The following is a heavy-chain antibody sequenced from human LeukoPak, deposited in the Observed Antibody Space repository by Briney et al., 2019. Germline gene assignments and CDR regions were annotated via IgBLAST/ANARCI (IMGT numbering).Heavy chain of an antibody. D-gene: IGHD6-19*01. CDR2: IYHSGST. CDR3: AREVAGTPWIDY. J-gene: IGHJ4*02. Sequence: SETLSLTCTVSGYSISSGYYWGWIRQPPGKGLEWIGSIYHSGSTYYNPSLKSRVTISVDTSKNQFSLKLSSMTAADTAVYYCAREVAGTPWIDYWGQGTLVTVSS. CDR1: GYSISSGYY. V-gene: IGHV4-38-2*02.